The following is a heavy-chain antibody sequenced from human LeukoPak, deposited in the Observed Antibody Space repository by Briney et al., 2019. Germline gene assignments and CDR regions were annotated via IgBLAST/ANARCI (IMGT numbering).Heavy chain of an antibody. CDR2: MNPNSGNT. Sequence: APVKVSRKASGYTFTSYGISWVRQAPGQGLEWMGWMNPNSGNTGYAQKFQGRVTITRNTSISTAYMELSSLRSEDTAVYYCARGFRRYSYGPTDRYFDYWGQGTLVTVSS. CDR3: ARGFRRYSYGPTDRYFDY. D-gene: IGHD5-18*01. CDR1: GYTFTSYG. V-gene: IGHV1-8*03. J-gene: IGHJ4*02.